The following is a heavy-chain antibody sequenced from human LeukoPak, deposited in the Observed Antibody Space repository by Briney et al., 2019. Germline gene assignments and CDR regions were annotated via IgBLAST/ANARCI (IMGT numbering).Heavy chain of an antibody. J-gene: IGHJ4*02. D-gene: IGHD2-21*02. Sequence: ASVKVSCKASGYTFTSYYMHWVRQAPGQGPEWMGIINPSGGSTSYAQKFQGRVTMTRDTSTSTVYMELSSLRSEDTAVYYCARDLGLGVTARTGAFDYWGQGTLVTVSS. V-gene: IGHV1-46*01. CDR1: GYTFTSYY. CDR2: INPSGGST. CDR3: ARDLGLGVTARTGAFDY.